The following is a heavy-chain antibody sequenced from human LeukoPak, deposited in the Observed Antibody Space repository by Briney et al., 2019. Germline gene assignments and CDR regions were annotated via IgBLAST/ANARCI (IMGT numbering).Heavy chain of an antibody. CDR3: AKDHMVRGVMSY. V-gene: IGHV3-53*01. Sequence: GGSLRLSCAASEFSVGSNYMTWVRQAPGKGLEWVSLIYSGGSTYYADSVKGRFTISRDNSKNTLYLQMNSLRAEDTAVYYCAKDHMVRGVMSYWGQGTLVTVSS. J-gene: IGHJ4*02. CDR2: IYSGGST. D-gene: IGHD3-10*01. CDR1: EFSVGSNY.